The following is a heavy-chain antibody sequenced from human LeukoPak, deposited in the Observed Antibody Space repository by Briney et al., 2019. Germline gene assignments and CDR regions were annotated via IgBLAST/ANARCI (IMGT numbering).Heavy chain of an antibody. Sequence: GGSLRLSCAASGFTFSSYGMHWVRQAPGKGLEWVSVIYSGGSTYYADSVKGRFTISRDNSKNTLYLQMNSLRAEDTAVYYCAKDWGYYDILTGYSVLDYWGQGTLVTVSS. V-gene: IGHV3-NL1*01. CDR2: IYSGGST. J-gene: IGHJ4*02. CDR3: AKDWGYYDILTGYSVLDY. D-gene: IGHD3-9*01. CDR1: GFTFSSYG.